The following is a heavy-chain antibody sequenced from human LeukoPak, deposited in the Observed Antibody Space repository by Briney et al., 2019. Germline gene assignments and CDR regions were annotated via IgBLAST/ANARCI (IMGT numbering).Heavy chain of an antibody. CDR2: ISSDGSST. CDR1: GFTFSSYW. J-gene: IGHJ4*02. CDR3: ARDWGGYGPTSHDY. D-gene: IGHD3-16*01. Sequence: PGGSLRLSCAASGFTFSSYWMHWVRQAPGRGLAWVSRISSDGSSTIYADSVKGRFTISRDNAKNTLHLQMNSLRAEDTAVYYCARDWGGYGPTSHDYWGQGTLVTVSS. V-gene: IGHV3-74*01.